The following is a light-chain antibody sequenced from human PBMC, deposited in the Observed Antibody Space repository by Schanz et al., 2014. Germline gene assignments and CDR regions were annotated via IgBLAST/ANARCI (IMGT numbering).Light chain of an antibody. CDR1: QSVSTN. V-gene: IGKV3-20*01. Sequence: EIVMTQSPATLSVSPGERATLSCRASQSVSTNLAWYQQRPGQAPRLLIYGAFNRATGIPDRFSGSGSGTDFTLTISRLEPEDFAVYYCQHYGSPPLTFGPGTTVDIK. J-gene: IGKJ3*01. CDR3: QHYGSPPLT. CDR2: GAF.